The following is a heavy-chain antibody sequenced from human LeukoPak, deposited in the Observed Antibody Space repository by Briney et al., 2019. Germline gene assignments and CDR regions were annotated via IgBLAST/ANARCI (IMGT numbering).Heavy chain of an antibody. J-gene: IGHJ4*02. Sequence: SVKVSCKASGGTFSSYAISWVRQAPGQGLEWMGRIIPILGIANYAQKFQSRVTITADKSTSTAYMELSSLRSEDTAVYYCAREYYYDSSGRSFDYWGQGTLVTVSS. CDR3: AREYYYDSSGRSFDY. CDR1: GGTFSSYA. D-gene: IGHD3-22*01. V-gene: IGHV1-69*04. CDR2: IIPILGIA.